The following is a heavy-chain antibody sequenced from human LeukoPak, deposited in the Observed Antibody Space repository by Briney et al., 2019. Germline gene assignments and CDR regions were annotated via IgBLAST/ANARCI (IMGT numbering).Heavy chain of an antibody. V-gene: IGHV4-4*02. D-gene: IGHD3-9*01. CDR2: IYHSGST. CDR3: ARVLSHRGRPYTVFRYYFDY. Sequence: KSSETLSLTCAVSGGSISSSNWWSWVRQPPGKGLEWIGEIYHSGSTNYNPSLKSRVTISVDKSKNQFSLKLSSVTAADTAVYYCARVLSHRGRPYTVFRYYFDYWGQGTLVTVSS. J-gene: IGHJ4*02. CDR1: GGSISSSNW.